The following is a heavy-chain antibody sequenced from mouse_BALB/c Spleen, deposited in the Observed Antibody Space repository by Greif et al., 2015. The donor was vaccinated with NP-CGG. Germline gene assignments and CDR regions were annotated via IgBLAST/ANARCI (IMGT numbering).Heavy chain of an antibody. D-gene: IGHD2-4*01. CDR3: ARTYDYDVFAY. Sequence: VQLQQSGAELVRPGVSVKISCKGSGYTFTDYAMHWVKQSHAKSLEWIGVISTYYGDASYNQKFKGKATMTVDKSSSTAYMELARLTSEDSAIYYCARTYDYDVFAYWGQGTLVTVSA. V-gene: IGHV1S137*01. CDR1: GYTFTDYA. CDR2: ISTYYGDA. J-gene: IGHJ3*01.